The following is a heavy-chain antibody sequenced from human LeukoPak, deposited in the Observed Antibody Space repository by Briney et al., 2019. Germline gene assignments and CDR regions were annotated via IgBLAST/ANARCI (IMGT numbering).Heavy chain of an antibody. V-gene: IGHV4-39*01. CDR3: ASRGGGFDY. Sequence: PSETLSLTCTVSGGSISSSSYYWGWIRQPPGKGLEWIGSIYYSGSTYYNPSLKSRVTISVDTSKNQFSLKLSSVTAADTAVYYCASRGGGFDYWGQGTLVTVSS. J-gene: IGHJ4*02. CDR2: IYYSGST. CDR1: GGSISSSSYY.